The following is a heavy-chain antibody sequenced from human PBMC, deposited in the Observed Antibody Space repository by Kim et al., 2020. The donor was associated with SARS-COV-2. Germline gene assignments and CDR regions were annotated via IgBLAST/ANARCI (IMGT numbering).Heavy chain of an antibody. Sequence: ASVKVSCKASGYRFNNYGISWVRQAPGQGLAWLGWISAYSGEAIYAQKFRDRVIMTTDTSTNTSYMELTRLRSDDTAVYYCSRDRRTFGGVAPDCWGQGSLVTVTS. J-gene: IGHJ4*02. V-gene: IGHV1-18*01. CDR2: ISAYSGEA. CDR3: SRDRRTFGGVAPDC. CDR1: GYRFNNYG. D-gene: IGHD3-16*01.